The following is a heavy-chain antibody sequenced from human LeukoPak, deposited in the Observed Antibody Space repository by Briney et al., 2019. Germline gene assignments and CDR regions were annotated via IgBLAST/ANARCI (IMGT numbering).Heavy chain of an antibody. J-gene: IGHJ3*01. D-gene: IGHD4-17*01. CDR3: ARKSDYYGDYALG. Sequence: GGSLRLSCAASGFTFSSYSMNWVRQASGKGLEWVSSISGSSNDIYYADSVKGRFTISRDNAKNSLYLQMNSLRAEDTAVYYCARKSDYYGDYALGWGQRTMVTVSS. CDR2: ISGSSNDI. V-gene: IGHV3-21*01. CDR1: GFTFSSYS.